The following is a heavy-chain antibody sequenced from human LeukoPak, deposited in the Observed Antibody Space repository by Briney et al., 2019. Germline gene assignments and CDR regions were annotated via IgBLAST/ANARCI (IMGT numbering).Heavy chain of an antibody. CDR3: VRTAYYYDSSGYDDAFDI. CDR2: INWNSNYI. J-gene: IGHJ3*02. Sequence: GGSLRLSCAASGFTFDDYAMHWVRQGPGKGLEWVSGINWNSNYIGYADSVKGRFTISRDNAKNSLYLQMNSLRAEDTAVYYCVRTAYYYDSSGYDDAFDIWGQGTMVTVSS. V-gene: IGHV3-9*01. D-gene: IGHD3-22*01. CDR1: GFTFDDYA.